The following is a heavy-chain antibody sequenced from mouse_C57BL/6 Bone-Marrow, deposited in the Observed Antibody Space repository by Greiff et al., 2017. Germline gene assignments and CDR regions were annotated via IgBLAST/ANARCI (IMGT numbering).Heavy chain of an antibody. Sequence: QVQLKQSGPGLVQPSQSLSITCTVSGFSLTSYGVHWVRQSPGKGLEWLGVLWSGGSTDSNAAFLSRLSISKDNSKSQVFFKMNSLQADDTAIYCCAREKIYYEDDGVAYWGQGTLVTVSA. D-gene: IGHD2-4*01. J-gene: IGHJ3*01. CDR2: LWSGGST. CDR1: GFSLTSYG. CDR3: AREKIYYEDDGVAY. V-gene: IGHV2-2*01.